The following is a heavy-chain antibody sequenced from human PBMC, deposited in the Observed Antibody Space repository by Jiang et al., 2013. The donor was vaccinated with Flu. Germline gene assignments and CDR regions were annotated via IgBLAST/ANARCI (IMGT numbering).Heavy chain of an antibody. Sequence: QTLSLTCAISGDSVSSNSAAWNWIRQSPSRGLEWLGRTYYRSRWYNDYAISVKSRITINPDTSKNQFSLQLNSVTPEDTAVYYCARVHRIVVVPAAIVGTPXNYYYGMDVWAKGPRSPSP. J-gene: IGHJ6*02. CDR3: ARVHRIVVVPAAIVGTPXNYYYGMDV. CDR1: GDSVSSNSAA. CDR2: TYYRSRWYN. V-gene: IGHV6-1*01. D-gene: IGHD2-2*01.